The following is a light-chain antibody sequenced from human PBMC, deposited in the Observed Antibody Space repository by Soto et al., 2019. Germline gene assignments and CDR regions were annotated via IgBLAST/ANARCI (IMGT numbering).Light chain of an antibody. Sequence: EMVLTQSPGTLSLSPGERATLSCRASQSVSSSYLAWYQQKPGQAPRLLIYAASSRATGIPDRFSGSGSGTDFSLTISRLEPEDFAVYYCQQRSDWPLTFGQGTKVDIK. J-gene: IGKJ1*01. CDR3: QQRSDWPLT. CDR1: QSVSSSY. V-gene: IGKV3D-20*02. CDR2: AAS.